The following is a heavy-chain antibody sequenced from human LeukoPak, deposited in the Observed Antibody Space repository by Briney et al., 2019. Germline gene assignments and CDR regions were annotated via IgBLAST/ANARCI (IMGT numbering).Heavy chain of an antibody. V-gene: IGHV3-7*01. J-gene: IGHJ1*01. CDR2: IKQDGSEK. Sequence: GGSLRLSCAASGFTFSSYWMSWVRQAPGKGLEWVANIKQDGSEKYYVDSVKGRFTISRDNAKNSLYLQMNSLRAEDTAVYYCARVGCSGGSCYPHFPSKYFQHWGQGTLVTVSS. CDR1: GFTFSSYW. CDR3: ARVGCSGGSCYPHFPSKYFQH. D-gene: IGHD2-15*01.